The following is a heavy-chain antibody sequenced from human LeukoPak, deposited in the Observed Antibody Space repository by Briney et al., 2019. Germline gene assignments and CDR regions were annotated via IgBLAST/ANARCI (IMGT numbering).Heavy chain of an antibody. Sequence: PGRSLLLSCAASGFTFSSHGMHWVRQAPGKRLDWVAVLSYDGNNKYYADSVKGRFTISRDNSKNTLYLQMDSLRAEDTAVYYCAKDAPDYYGSGSYFFDYWGQGTLVTVSS. CDR2: LSYDGNNK. D-gene: IGHD3-10*01. J-gene: IGHJ4*02. V-gene: IGHV3-30*18. CDR1: GFTFSSHG. CDR3: AKDAPDYYGSGSYFFDY.